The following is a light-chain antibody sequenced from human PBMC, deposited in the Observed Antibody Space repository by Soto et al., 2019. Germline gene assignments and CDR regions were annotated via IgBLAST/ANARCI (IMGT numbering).Light chain of an antibody. Sequence: DIQMTQSPSSLSASVGDRVTITCQASQDINNYVNWYQQKPGKAPKLLIFDASTLKTGVPSRFSGSGSGTDFSFTISSLQPEYIATYYCQQSNDLVSFGQGTRLEIK. J-gene: IGKJ5*01. CDR3: QQSNDLVS. CDR2: DAS. CDR1: QDINNY. V-gene: IGKV1-33*01.